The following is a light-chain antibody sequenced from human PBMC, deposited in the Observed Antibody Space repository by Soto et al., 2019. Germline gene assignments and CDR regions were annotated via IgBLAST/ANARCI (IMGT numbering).Light chain of an antibody. CDR3: SSYTSSSTPVV. CDR1: SSDVGGYTY. Sequence: QSVLTQPASVSGSPGQSITISCTGTSSDVGGYTYVSWYQQYPGKVPKLMIYEVTNRPSGVSNRFSGSKSGNTASLTISGLQAEDEADYYCSSYTSSSTPVVFGGGTKVTVL. V-gene: IGLV2-14*01. J-gene: IGLJ2*01. CDR2: EVT.